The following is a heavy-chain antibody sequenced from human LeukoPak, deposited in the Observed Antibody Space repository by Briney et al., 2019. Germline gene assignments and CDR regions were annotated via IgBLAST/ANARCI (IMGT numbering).Heavy chain of an antibody. J-gene: IGHJ3*02. Sequence: GGSLRLSCAASGFTFSSYGMHWVRQAPGKGLEWVAVISYDGSNKYYADSVKGRFTISRDNSKNTLYLQMNSLRAEDTAVYYCAKDVGWIHIAFDIWGQGTMVTVSS. V-gene: IGHV3-30*18. CDR2: ISYDGSNK. CDR1: GFTFSSYG. D-gene: IGHD1-26*01. CDR3: AKDVGWIHIAFDI.